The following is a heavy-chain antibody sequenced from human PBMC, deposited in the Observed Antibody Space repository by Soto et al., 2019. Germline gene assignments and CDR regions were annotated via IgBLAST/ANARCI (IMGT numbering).Heavy chain of an antibody. J-gene: IGHJ6*02. CDR2: INPSGGST. CDR1: GYTFTSYY. V-gene: IGHV1-46*01. CDR3: ARGSPGIAVAATLGYYYYGMDV. D-gene: IGHD6-19*01. Sequence: ASVKVSCKASGYTFTSYYMHWVRQAPGQGLEWVGIINPSGGSTSYAQKFQGRVTMTRDTSTSTVYMELSSLRSEDTAVYYCARGSPGIAVAATLGYYYYGMDVWGQGTTVTVSS.